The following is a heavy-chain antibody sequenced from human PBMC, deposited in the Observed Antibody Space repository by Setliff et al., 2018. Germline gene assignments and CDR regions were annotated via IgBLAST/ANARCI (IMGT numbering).Heavy chain of an antibody. V-gene: IGHV4-34*01. CDR2: INHTGST. CDR1: GGSFSGYY. J-gene: IGHJ5*02. D-gene: IGHD2-2*01. Sequence: SETLSLTCAVYGGSFSGYYWSWIRQPPGKGLEWIGEINHTGSTNYSPSLKSRVTISVDTSKNQFSLKLTSVTAAVTAVYYCARGYCSSPSCFFAGWFDPWGQGTLVTVSS. CDR3: ARGYCSSPSCFFAGWFDP.